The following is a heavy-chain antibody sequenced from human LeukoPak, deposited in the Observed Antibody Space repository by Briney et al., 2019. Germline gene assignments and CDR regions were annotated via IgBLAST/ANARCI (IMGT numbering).Heavy chain of an antibody. CDR2: IIPIFGTA. CDR3: ARESGKVSNWFDP. D-gene: IGHD6-6*01. CDR1: GGTFSSYA. Sequence: SVKVSCKASGGTFSSYAISWVRQASGQGLEWMGGIIPIFGTANYAQKFQGRVTITTDESTSTAYMELSSLRSEDTAVYYCARESGKVSNWFDPWGQGTLVTVSS. J-gene: IGHJ5*02. V-gene: IGHV1-69*05.